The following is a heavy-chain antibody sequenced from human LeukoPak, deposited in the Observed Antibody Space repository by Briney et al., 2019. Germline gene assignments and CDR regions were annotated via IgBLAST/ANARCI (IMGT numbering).Heavy chain of an antibody. CDR3: TRLLSGDYFDY. Sequence: GGSLRLSCAASGFPFSNSAIQWVRQASGKGLEWVGGIRSKPNSYATAYAESVRGRFTISRDDSKNRAFLQMNSLKTEDTAVYYCTRLLSGDYFDYWGQGTLVTVSS. CDR2: IRSKPNSYAT. J-gene: IGHJ4*02. V-gene: IGHV3-73*01. CDR1: GFPFSNSA. D-gene: IGHD1-26*01.